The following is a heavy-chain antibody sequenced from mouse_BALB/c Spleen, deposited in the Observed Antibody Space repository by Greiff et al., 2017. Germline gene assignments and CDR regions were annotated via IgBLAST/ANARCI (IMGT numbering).Heavy chain of an antibody. CDR2: IYPGDGDT. CDR3: AREGVRDAMDY. V-gene: IGHV1-80*01. J-gene: IGHJ4*01. Sequence: VQLQQSGAELVRPGSSVKISCKASGYAFSSYWMNWVKQRPGQGLEWIGQIYPGDGDTNYNGKFKGKATLTADKSSSTAYMQLSSLTSEDSAVYFCAREGVRDAMDYWGQGTSVTVSS. D-gene: IGHD2-14*01. CDR1: GYAFSSYW.